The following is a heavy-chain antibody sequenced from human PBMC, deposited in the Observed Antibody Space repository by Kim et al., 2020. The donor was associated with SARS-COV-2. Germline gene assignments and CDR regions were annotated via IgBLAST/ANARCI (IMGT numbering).Heavy chain of an antibody. CDR3: ARDRFGSGSFDY. Sequence: NYAQKFQGRVTITADKSTSTAYMELSSLRSEDTAVYYCARDRFGSGSFDYWGQGTLVTVSS. V-gene: IGHV1-69*04. D-gene: IGHD3-10*01. J-gene: IGHJ4*02.